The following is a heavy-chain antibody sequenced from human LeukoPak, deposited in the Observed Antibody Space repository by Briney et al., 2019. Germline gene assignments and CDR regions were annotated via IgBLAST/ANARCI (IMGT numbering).Heavy chain of an antibody. D-gene: IGHD3-22*01. V-gene: IGHV4-59*08. J-gene: IGHJ4*02. CDR1: GGSISSYY. CDR3: ASIYYDSSGYNDY. Sequence: SETLSLTCTVSGGSISSYYWSWIRQPPGKGLEWIGYIYCSGSTNYNPSLKSRVTISVDTSKNQFSLKLSSVTAADTAVYYCASIYYDSSGYNDYWGQGTLVTVSS. CDR2: IYCSGST.